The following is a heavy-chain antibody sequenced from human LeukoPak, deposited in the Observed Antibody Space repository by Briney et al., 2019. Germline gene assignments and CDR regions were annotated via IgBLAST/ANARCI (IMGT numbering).Heavy chain of an antibody. V-gene: IGHV3-30-3*01. J-gene: IGHJ4*02. CDR2: ISYDGSNK. CDR1: GFTFSSYA. CDR3: ARDPHIAAAGASFDY. D-gene: IGHD6-13*01. Sequence: PGGSLRLSCAASGFTFSSYAMHWVRQAPGKGLEWVAVISYDGSNKYYADSVKGRFTISRDNSKNTLYLQMNSLRAEDTAVYYCARDPHIAAAGASFDYWGQGTLVTVSS.